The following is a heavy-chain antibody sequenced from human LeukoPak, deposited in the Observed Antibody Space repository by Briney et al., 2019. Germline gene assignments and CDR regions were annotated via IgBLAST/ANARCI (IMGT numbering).Heavy chain of an antibody. CDR2: IIPIFGTA. V-gene: IGHV1-69*05. CDR3: AIFSATAAIGMDV. J-gene: IGHJ6*03. D-gene: IGHD2-2*02. CDR1: GGTFSSYA. Sequence: AAPVKVSCKASGGTFSSYAISWVRQAPGQGLEWMGGIIPIFGTANYAQKFQGRVTITTDESTSTAYMELSSLRSEDTAVYYCAIFSATAAIGMDVWGKGTTVTVSS.